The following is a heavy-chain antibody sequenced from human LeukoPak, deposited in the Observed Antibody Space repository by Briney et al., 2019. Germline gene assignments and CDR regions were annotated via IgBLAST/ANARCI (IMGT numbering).Heavy chain of an antibody. CDR1: GFTFSSYA. Sequence: GGSLRLSCAASGFTFSSYAMTWVRQAPGKGLEWVSEISGNGDNTYYADSVKGRFTISRDNSKNTLYLQMNSLRAEDTAVYYCAKATIFGVVSFLAFDYWGQGTLVTVSS. V-gene: IGHV3-23*01. CDR2: ISGNGDNT. J-gene: IGHJ4*02. D-gene: IGHD3-3*01. CDR3: AKATIFGVVSFLAFDY.